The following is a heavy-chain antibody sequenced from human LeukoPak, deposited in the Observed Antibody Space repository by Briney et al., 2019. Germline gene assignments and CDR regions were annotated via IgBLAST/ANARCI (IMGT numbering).Heavy chain of an antibody. V-gene: IGHV4-31*03. CDR2: IYYSGST. CDR1: GGSISSGGYY. J-gene: IGHJ5*02. D-gene: IGHD2-2*01. Sequence: PSETLSLTCTVSGGSISSGGYYWSWIRQHPGKGLEWIGYIYYSGSTYYTPSLKSRVTISVDTSKNQFSLKLSSVTAADTAVYYCARGTIVVVPAASSWFDPWGQGTLVTVSS. CDR3: ARGTIVVVPAASSWFDP.